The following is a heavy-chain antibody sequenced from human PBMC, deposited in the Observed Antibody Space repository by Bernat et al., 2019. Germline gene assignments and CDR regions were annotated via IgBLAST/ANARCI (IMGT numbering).Heavy chain of an antibody. CDR3: AKSTAADDIILEY. D-gene: IGHD3-9*01. CDR2: IKQDGSLI. V-gene: IGHV3-7*05. CDR1: GFTFSNHW. Sequence: EVQLVESGGGLVQPGGSLRLSCAASGFTFSNHWMNWVRQAPGKGLEWVANIKQDGSLIKYLDSVKGRFTISRDNAQNSLYLQMNSLRAEDTAVYYCAKSTAADDIILEYWGQGTLVTVSS. J-gene: IGHJ4*02.